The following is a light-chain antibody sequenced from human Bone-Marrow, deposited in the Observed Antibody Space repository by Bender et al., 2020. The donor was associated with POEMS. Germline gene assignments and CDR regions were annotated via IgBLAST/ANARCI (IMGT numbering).Light chain of an antibody. CDR1: SSDVGAYNY. Sequence: QSALTQAPSASGSLGQSVTISCTGTSSDVGAYNYVSWYQQHPGKAPKVILYEVNRRPSGVPDRFSGSKSGNTASLTVSGLQAEDEADYYCSSYGGNDKYVFGTGTKVTVL. CDR3: SSYGGNDKYV. J-gene: IGLJ1*01. V-gene: IGLV2-8*01. CDR2: EVN.